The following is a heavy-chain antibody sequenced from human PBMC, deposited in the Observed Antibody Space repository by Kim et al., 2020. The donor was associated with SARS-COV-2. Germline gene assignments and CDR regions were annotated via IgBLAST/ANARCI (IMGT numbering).Heavy chain of an antibody. Sequence: SETLSLTCTVSGGSISSGSYYWSWIRQPAGKGLEWIGRIYTSGSTNYNPSLKSRVTISVDTSKNQFSLKLSSVTAADTAVYYCAREEAQGFVVVPDDVGPNWFDPWGQGPLVTVSS. CDR1: GGSISSGSYY. CDR2: IYTSGST. CDR3: AREEAQGFVVVPDDVGPNWFDP. V-gene: IGHV4-61*02. D-gene: IGHD2-2*01. J-gene: IGHJ5*02.